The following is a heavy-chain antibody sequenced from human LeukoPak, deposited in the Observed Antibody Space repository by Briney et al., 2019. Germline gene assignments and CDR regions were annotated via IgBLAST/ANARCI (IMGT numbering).Heavy chain of an antibody. Sequence: SETLSLTCTVFGGSISSGGYLWSWIRQNPGKGLEWIGYIYHGGNTYYNPSLKSRVTISVDTSKNQFSLKLSSVTAADTAVYYCARVRYYGSGEEIDPWGQGTLVTVSS. D-gene: IGHD3-10*01. J-gene: IGHJ5*02. V-gene: IGHV4-31*03. CDR2: IYHGGNT. CDR1: GGSISSGGYL. CDR3: ARVRYYGSGEEIDP.